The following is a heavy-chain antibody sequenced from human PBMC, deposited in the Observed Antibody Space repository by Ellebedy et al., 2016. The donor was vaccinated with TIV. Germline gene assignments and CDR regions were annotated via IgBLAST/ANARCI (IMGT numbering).Heavy chain of an antibody. D-gene: IGHD3-3*01. Sequence: SETLSLTXTVSGGSISSSSYYWGWIRQPPGKGLEWIGSIYYSGNTYYNPSLKSRVTISIDTSKNQFSLRLSSVTAADTAIYRCARRKVTISRADAYFDYWGQGILITVSS. CDR1: GGSISSSSYY. J-gene: IGHJ4*02. CDR3: ARRKVTISRADAYFDY. V-gene: IGHV4-39*01. CDR2: IYYSGNT.